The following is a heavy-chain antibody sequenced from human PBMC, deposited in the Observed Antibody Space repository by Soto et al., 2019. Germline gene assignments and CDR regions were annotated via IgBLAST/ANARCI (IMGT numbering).Heavy chain of an antibody. CDR2: VYGDDGK. J-gene: IGHJ3*01. CDR1: GFSLTTSGVG. V-gene: IGHV2-5*02. D-gene: IGHD3-10*02. Sequence: QITLKESGPTLVKPTQTLTLTCTFSGFSLTTSGVGVGWIRQPPGKALEWLALVYGDDGKRYTPSLKSRITISKDTSTSQVVFTMTTMDPVDTASYYCARNIFGGYVGAVDGWGQGTMVTVSS. CDR3: ARNIFGGYVGAVDG.